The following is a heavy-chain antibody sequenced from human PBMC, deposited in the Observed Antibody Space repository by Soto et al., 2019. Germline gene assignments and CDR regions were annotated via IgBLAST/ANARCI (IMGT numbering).Heavy chain of an antibody. CDR2: IYPGDSDT. D-gene: IGHD5-18*01. Sequence: PGESLKISCKGSGYSFTSYWIGWVRQMPGKGLEWMGIIYPGDSDTRYSPSFQGQVTISADKSISTAYLQWSSLKASDTAMYYCARPLEIHDLQPPYLYWGQGTLVTVSS. CDR3: ARPLEIHDLQPPYLY. V-gene: IGHV5-51*01. J-gene: IGHJ4*02. CDR1: GYSFTSYW.